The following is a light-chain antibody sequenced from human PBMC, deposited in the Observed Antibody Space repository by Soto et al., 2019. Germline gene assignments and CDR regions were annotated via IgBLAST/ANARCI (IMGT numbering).Light chain of an antibody. Sequence: EIVLTQAPATLFLSQGERDTLSCRASQSVSSYLAWYQQKPGQAPRLLIYDASNRATGIPARFSGSGSGTDFTLTFFILEPEDFAVYYCQERGNWWTFAQETKVAI. CDR1: QSVSSY. V-gene: IGKV3-11*01. CDR2: DAS. J-gene: IGKJ1*01. CDR3: QERGNWWT.